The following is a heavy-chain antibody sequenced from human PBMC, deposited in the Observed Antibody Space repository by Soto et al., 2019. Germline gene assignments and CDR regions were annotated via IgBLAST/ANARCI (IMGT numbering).Heavy chain of an antibody. CDR1: GYRFTTYW. D-gene: IGHD2-21*01. Sequence: PGESLKISCKGSGYRFTTYWIGWVRQMPGKGLEWMGLIYPGDSNTRFSPSFQGQVTISVDMSISTAYLQWSSLRVSDTAMYYCERQAYQYDPYSFGYWGKGTLVTASS. CDR3: ERQAYQYDPYSFGY. V-gene: IGHV5-51*01. CDR2: IYPGDSNT. J-gene: IGHJ4*02.